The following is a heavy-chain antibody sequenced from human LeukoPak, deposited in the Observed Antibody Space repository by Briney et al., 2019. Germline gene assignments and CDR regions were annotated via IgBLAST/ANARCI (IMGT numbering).Heavy chain of an antibody. CDR3: ARQSVYYFDY. CDR1: GFTFSSFW. V-gene: IGHV3-7*01. Sequence: GGSLRLSCAASGFTFSSFWMTWVRQAPGMGLEWVANIKQDGSEKYYADSVKGRFTISRDNSKNTLYLQMNSLRAEDTAVYYCARQSVYYFDYWGQGTLVTVSS. J-gene: IGHJ4*02. CDR2: IKQDGSEK. D-gene: IGHD3-16*01.